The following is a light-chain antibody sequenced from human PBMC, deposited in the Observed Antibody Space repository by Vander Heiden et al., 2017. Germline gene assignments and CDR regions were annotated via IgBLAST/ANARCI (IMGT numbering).Light chain of an antibody. CDR2: AAS. J-gene: IGKJ5*01. V-gene: IGKV1-9*01. CDR1: QGISNY. CDR3: QQLNSYPIT. Sequence: DTQLTHSPSFLSASVRDRVSITCRASQGISNYSAWYQQKAGKAPKLLIYAASTSKSGVPSRINGSASATEFTLTISILHPEDFANYYCQQLNSYPITFGQGTQLEIK.